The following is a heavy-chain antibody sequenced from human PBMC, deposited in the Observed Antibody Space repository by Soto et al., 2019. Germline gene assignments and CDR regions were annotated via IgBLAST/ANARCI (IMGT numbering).Heavy chain of an antibody. CDR3: ARDDYTYGVY. CDR1: GFSFRDYF. V-gene: IGHV3-11*01. Sequence: QVQLVESVGGFVKPGESLTVSCAASGFSFRDYFMSWIRQAPGKGLEWVSYIGPYGNSIYYADSVKGRFTISRDDAKNSLYLHMNNLSAADTAVYYCARDDYTYGVYWGQGSLVTVSS. CDR2: IGPYGNSI. D-gene: IGHD5-18*01. J-gene: IGHJ4*02.